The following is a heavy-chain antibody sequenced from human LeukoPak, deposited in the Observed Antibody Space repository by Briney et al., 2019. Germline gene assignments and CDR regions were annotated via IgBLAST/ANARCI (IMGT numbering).Heavy chain of an antibody. Sequence: SEILSLTCTVSGGSISSYYWSWIRQPPGKGLEWIGYIYYSGSTNYNPSLKSRVTISVDTSKNQFSLKLTSVTAADTAVYYCARHDYGDYGRYYFDYWGQGTLVTVSS. CDR2: IYYSGST. D-gene: IGHD4-17*01. J-gene: IGHJ4*02. CDR3: ARHDYGDYGRYYFDY. V-gene: IGHV4-59*08. CDR1: GGSISSYY.